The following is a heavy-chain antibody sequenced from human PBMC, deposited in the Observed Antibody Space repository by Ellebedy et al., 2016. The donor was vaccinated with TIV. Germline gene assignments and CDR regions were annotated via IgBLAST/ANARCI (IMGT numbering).Heavy chain of an antibody. CDR3: AKFHGDYHPYYLDF. J-gene: IGHJ4*02. CDR1: GFTFRKYA. CDR2: ISGSGVST. Sequence: GESLKISCVASGFTFRKYAMTWVRQAPGQGLEWVAAISGSGVSTYYADSVKGRFTISSDTSTSSLYLQMNSLRAGDTAIYYCAKFHGDYHPYYLDFWGQGTLVTVSS. D-gene: IGHD4-17*01. V-gene: IGHV3-23*01.